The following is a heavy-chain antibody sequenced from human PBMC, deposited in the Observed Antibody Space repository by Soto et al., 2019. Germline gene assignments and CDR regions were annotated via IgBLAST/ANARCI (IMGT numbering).Heavy chain of an antibody. CDR3: AREGSYSAYNFAHGIQLWSFDF. V-gene: IGHV4-4*07. CDR1: GGSLNTFY. Sequence: SETLSLTCPVSGGSLNTFYWSWVRQPAGKGLEWIGRIFSSGSTSFNPSLENRVAMSVDTSKNHFSLNWSSVTAADMAVYYCAREGSYSAYNFAHGIQLWSFDFWGQGALVTVSS. D-gene: IGHD5-12*01. CDR2: IFSSGST. J-gene: IGHJ4*02.